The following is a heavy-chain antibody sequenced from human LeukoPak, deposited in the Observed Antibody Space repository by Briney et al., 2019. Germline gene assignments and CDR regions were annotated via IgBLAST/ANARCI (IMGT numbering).Heavy chain of an antibody. CDR3: AKRGSSSLSVTYYYYYMDV. J-gene: IGHJ6*03. CDR2: IRYDGSNK. CDR1: GFTFSSYG. D-gene: IGHD6-13*01. V-gene: IGHV3-30*02. Sequence: GGALRLSCAASGFTFSSYGMHWVRQAPGKGLEWVAFIRYDGSNKYYADSVKGRFTISRDNSKKTLYLQMNSLRAEDTAVYYCAKRGSSSLSVTYYYYYMDVWGKGTTVTISS.